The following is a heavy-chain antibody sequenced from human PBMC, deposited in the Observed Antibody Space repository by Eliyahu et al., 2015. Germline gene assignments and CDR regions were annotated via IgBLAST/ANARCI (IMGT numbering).Heavy chain of an antibody. CDR1: GGSISSGGYY. CDR2: IYYSGST. Sequence: QVQLQESGPGLVKPSQTLSLTCTVSGGSISSGGYYWSWIRQHPGKGLEWIGYIYYSGSTNYNPSLKSRVTMSVDTSKNQFSLKLSSVTAADTAVYYCARDGRGAKGAFDIWGQGTMVTVSS. J-gene: IGHJ3*02. V-gene: IGHV4-31*03. D-gene: IGHD1-26*01. CDR3: ARDGRGAKGAFDI.